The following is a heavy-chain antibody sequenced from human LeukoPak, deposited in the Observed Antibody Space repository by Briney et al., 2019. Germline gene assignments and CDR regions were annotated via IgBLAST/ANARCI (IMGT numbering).Heavy chain of an antibody. CDR1: GYSFTSYW. Sequence: GESLKISCKGSGYSFTSYWIGWVRQMPGKGLEWMGIIYPGDSDTRYSPSFQGQVTISADKSISTAYLQWSSLKASDTAMYYCARGPAWSSSWYASRPRYAFDYWGQGTLVTVSS. CDR2: IYPGDSDT. V-gene: IGHV5-51*01. D-gene: IGHD6-13*01. J-gene: IGHJ4*02. CDR3: ARGPAWSSSWYASRPRYAFDY.